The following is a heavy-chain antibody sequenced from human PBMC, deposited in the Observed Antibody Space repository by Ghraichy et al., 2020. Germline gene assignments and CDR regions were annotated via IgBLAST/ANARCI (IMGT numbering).Heavy chain of an antibody. J-gene: IGHJ3*02. V-gene: IGHV1-46*01. Sequence: ASVKVSCKASGYTFTSYYMHWVRQAPGQGLEWMGIINPSGGSTSYAQTFQGRVTMTRDTSTSTVYMELSSLRSEDTAVYYCARSRGTMIVVDHDAFDIWGQGTMVTVSS. CDR1: GYTFTSYY. CDR3: ARSRGTMIVVDHDAFDI. CDR2: INPSGGST. D-gene: IGHD3-22*01.